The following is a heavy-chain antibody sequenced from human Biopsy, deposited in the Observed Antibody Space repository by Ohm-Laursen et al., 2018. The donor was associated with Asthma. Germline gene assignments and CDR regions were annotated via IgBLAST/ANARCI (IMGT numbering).Heavy chain of an antibody. Sequence: SLRLSCTASGFTFRHYGMHWVRQAPGKGLEWVAVGGSYYDGGLKYYADSVNGRFTVSRDDSKNTLYLQMNSLRPDDTAVYYCARDVMEWYLPAFDFWGQGTLVTVSS. J-gene: IGHJ4*02. D-gene: IGHD3-3*01. CDR2: GGSYYDGGLK. CDR3: ARDVMEWYLPAFDF. V-gene: IGHV3-30*19. CDR1: GFTFRHYG.